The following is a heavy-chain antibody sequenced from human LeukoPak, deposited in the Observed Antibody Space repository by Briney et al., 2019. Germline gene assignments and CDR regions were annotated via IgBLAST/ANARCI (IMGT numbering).Heavy chain of an antibody. D-gene: IGHD2-2*01. CDR2: ISASGGTT. Sequence: GGSLGLSCAASGFTFNNYAMSWVRQAPGKGLEWVSAISASGGTTYYADSVKGRFTISRDNSENTLFLQMNSLRAEDTAVYYCAKEPREYCSSTSCPNWFDSWGQGTLVTVSS. CDR1: GFTFNNYA. V-gene: IGHV3-23*01. CDR3: AKEPREYCSSTSCPNWFDS. J-gene: IGHJ5*01.